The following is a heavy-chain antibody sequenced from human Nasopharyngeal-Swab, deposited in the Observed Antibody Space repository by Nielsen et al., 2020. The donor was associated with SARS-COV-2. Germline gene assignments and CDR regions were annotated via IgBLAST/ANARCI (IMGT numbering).Heavy chain of an antibody. J-gene: IGHJ4*02. CDR2: INTNTGNP. CDR3: AREGDASVPGTLFDY. V-gene: IGHV7-4-1*02. D-gene: IGHD6-19*01. Sequence: ASVKVSCKASGYTFTNYALNWVRQAPGQGLEGMGWINTNTGNPTYAQGFTGRFVFSLDTSVSTAYLQISGLKSEDTAAYRCAREGDASVPGTLFDYWGQGTQVTVSS. CDR1: GYTFTNYA.